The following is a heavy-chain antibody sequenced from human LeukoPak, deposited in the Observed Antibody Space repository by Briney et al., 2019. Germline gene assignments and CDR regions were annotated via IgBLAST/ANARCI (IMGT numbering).Heavy chain of an antibody. J-gene: IGHJ5*02. CDR2: IYHSGST. Sequence: SETLSLTCTVSGYSISSGYYWGWIRQPPGKGLEWIGSIYHSGSTYYNPSLKSRVTISVDTSKNQFSLKLSSVTAADTAVYYCARDFYYDSSGYYLNWFDPWGQGTLVTVSS. D-gene: IGHD3-22*01. V-gene: IGHV4-38-2*02. CDR3: ARDFYYDSSGYYLNWFDP. CDR1: GYSISSGYY.